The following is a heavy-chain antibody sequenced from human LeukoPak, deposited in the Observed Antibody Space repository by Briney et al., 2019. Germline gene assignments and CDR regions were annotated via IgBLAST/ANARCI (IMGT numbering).Heavy chain of an antibody. CDR1: GFTFSSYA. Sequence: GGSLRLSCAASGFTFSSYAMSWVRQAPGKGLEWVSAISGSGGSTYYADSVKGRFTISRDNSKNTLYLQMNSLRAEDTAVYYCAKVSPRQYCSSTSCYKYFDYWGQGTLVTVSS. CDR3: AKVSPRQYCSSTSCYKYFDY. V-gene: IGHV3-23*01. J-gene: IGHJ4*02. CDR2: ISGSGGST. D-gene: IGHD2-2*02.